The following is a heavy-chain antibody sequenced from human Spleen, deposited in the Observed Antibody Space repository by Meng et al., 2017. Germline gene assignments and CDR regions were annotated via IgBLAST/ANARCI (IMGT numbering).Heavy chain of an antibody. CDR3: ARGPTTVAHDFDY. CDR2: INHSGST. CDR1: GGSISTYY. D-gene: IGHD4-11*01. Sequence: VQLQRWGAVRGKPAETLSLSSAFSGGSISTYYWSWIRQPPGKGLEWIGEINHSGSTNYNPSLASRVTISVDTSKNNFSLKLSSVTAADTAVYYCARGPTTVAHDFDYWGQGTLVTVSS. V-gene: IGHV4-34*01. J-gene: IGHJ4*02.